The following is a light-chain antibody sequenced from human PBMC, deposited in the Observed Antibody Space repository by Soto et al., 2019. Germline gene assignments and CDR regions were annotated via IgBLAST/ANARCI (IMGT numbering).Light chain of an antibody. Sequence: IVMTQSPATLSVSPGERATLSCRASQSVGGDLAWYQRKPGQAPRLLIYDASNRATGIPARFSGTGSGTDFTLTISSLEPEDFAVYYCQQRSSWPLTFGGGTKVDIK. CDR1: QSVGGD. J-gene: IGKJ4*01. CDR3: QQRSSWPLT. V-gene: IGKV3-11*01. CDR2: DAS.